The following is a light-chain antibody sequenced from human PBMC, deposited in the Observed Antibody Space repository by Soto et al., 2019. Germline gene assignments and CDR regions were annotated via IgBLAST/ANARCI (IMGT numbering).Light chain of an antibody. CDR1: SSNIGNNY. J-gene: IGLJ1*01. Sequence: QSVLTQPPSGSAAPGQKVTISCSGSSSNIGNNYVSWYQQLPGTAPKLLIYDNNKRPSGIPDRFSGSKSGTSATLGITGLQTGDEADYYCGTWDSSLSAYVFGTGTKVTV. CDR2: DNN. CDR3: GTWDSSLSAYV. V-gene: IGLV1-51*01.